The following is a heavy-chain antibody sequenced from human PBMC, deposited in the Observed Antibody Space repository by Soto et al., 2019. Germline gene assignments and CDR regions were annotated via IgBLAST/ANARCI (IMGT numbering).Heavy chain of an antibody. CDR1: GGSISSYY. D-gene: IGHD3-10*01. CDR2: IYHSGST. V-gene: IGHV4-59*12. Sequence: SETLSLTCTVSGGSISSYYWSWIRQPPGKGLEWIGYIYHSGSTYYNPSLKSRGTISVDRSKNQFSLRLSSVTAADTAVYYCARENNVLPGGYFDYWGQGTLVTVSS. CDR3: ARENNVLPGGYFDY. J-gene: IGHJ4*02.